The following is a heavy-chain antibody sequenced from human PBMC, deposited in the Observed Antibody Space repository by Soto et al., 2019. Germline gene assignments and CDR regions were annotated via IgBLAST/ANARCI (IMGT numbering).Heavy chain of an antibody. CDR2: IYYSGTT. D-gene: IGHD2-15*01. V-gene: IGHV4-30-4*08. J-gene: IGHJ5*02. CDR3: ARGVVVVVAATYNWFDP. Sequence: QVQLQESGPGLVKPSQTLSLTCTVSGGSIRSDGFYWTWVRHLPGKGLEWVGFIYYSGTTYYNPSLKSRISISVDTSKNQFSLKLSSVTAADTAVYYCARGVVVVVAATYNWFDPWGQGTLVTVSS. CDR1: GGSIRSDGFY.